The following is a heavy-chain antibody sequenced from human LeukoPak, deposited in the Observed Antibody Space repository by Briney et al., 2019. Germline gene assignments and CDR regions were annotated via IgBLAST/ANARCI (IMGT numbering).Heavy chain of an antibody. V-gene: IGHV4-61*01. J-gene: IGHJ4*02. CDR2: IYYSGST. CDR1: GGSVSSGSYY. CDR3: ASNVVGALYGVDY. Sequence: PXETLSLTCTVSGGSVSSGSYYWSWIRQPPGKGLEWIGYIYYSGSTNYNPSLKSRVTISVDTSKNQFSLKLSSVTAADTAVYYCASNVVGALYGVDYWGQGTLVTVSS. D-gene: IGHD1-26*01.